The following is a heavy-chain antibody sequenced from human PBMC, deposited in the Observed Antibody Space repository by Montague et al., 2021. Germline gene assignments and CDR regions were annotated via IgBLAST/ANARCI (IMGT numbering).Heavy chain of an antibody. D-gene: IGHD3-10*01. V-gene: IGHV3-74*01. CDR2: ISTDGSST. CDR1: GFTFSSYW. J-gene: IGHJ4*02. Sequence: SLRLSCAASGFTFSSYWMHWVRQAPGKGLVWVSRISTDGSSTTYADSVKGRFTTSRDNAKNMLYLRMNSLRAEDTAVYYCTFYKFRETPRGFDYWGQGTLVTVSA. CDR3: TFYKFRETPRGFDY.